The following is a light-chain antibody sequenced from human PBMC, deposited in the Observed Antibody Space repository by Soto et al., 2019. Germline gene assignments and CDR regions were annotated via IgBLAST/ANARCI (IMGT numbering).Light chain of an antibody. CDR1: QGISSY. CDR2: AAS. CDR3: QQYYSYPLT. Sequence: AIRMTQSPSTLSASPGDRVTITCRASQGISSYLSWYQQKPGKAPKLLLYAASTLHSGVLSRFSGSGTGTDFTLTIRYLQYEDFANYYCQQYYSYPLTFGQGTKVEIK. V-gene: IGKV1-8*01. J-gene: IGKJ1*01.